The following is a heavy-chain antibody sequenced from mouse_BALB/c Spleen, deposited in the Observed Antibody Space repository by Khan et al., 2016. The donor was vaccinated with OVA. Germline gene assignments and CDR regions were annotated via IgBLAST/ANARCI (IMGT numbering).Heavy chain of an antibody. CDR2: IDPSTDYT. CDR3: VNHGSSSAWFTY. Sequence: VQLQQSGAELAKPGASVKMSCKASGYTFTSYWMHWVKQRPGQGLEWIGYIDPSTDYTEYNQKFKDKATLTADKSSNTAYMQLTSLTSEDSAVYYCVNHGSSSAWFTYWGQGTLVTVSA. J-gene: IGHJ3*01. D-gene: IGHD1-1*01. V-gene: IGHV1-7*01. CDR1: GYTFTSYW.